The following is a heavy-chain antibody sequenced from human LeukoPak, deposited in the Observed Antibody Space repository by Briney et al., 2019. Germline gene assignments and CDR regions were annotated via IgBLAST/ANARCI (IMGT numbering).Heavy chain of an antibody. V-gene: IGHV3-11*06. CDR1: GFPFSHTW. J-gene: IGHJ4*02. CDR2: IGIDSGNT. CDR3: ARDYRYAFDN. D-gene: IGHD1-1*01. Sequence: GGSLRLSCAASGFPFSHTWVTWVRQAPGKGLEWISYIGIDSGNTNYADSVKGRFTISGDKAKNSLYLQMDSLRVEDTAVYYCARDYRYAFDNWGQGTLVTVSS.